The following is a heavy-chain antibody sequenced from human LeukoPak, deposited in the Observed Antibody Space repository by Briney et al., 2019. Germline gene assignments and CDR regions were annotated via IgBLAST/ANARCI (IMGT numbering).Heavy chain of an antibody. D-gene: IGHD3-22*01. V-gene: IGHV3-48*03. CDR1: GFTFSSYE. Sequence: GSLRLSCAASGFTFSSYEMNWVRQAPGKGLEWVSYISSSFRTIYYADSVKGRFTISRDNAKNSLYLQMNSLRAEDTAVYYCARDGYYYDSSGYYSSSEAFDIWGQGTIVTVSS. J-gene: IGHJ3*02. CDR2: ISSSFRTI. CDR3: ARDGYYYDSSGYYSSSEAFDI.